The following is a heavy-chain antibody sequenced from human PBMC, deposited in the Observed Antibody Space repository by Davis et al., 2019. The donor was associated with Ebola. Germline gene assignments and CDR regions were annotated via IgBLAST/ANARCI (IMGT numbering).Heavy chain of an antibody. D-gene: IGHD3-3*01. J-gene: IGHJ6*02. CDR1: GYTFTSSD. CDR3: ASYTIEARYYYYGMDV. Sequence: ASVKVSCKTSGYTFTSSDIIWVRQATGQGLEWMGWMNPNSGNTGYAQNFQGRVTMTRDTSLSTAYMELSSLRSEDTAMYYCASYTIEARYYYYGMDVWGQGTTVTVSS. V-gene: IGHV1-8*01. CDR2: MNPNSGNT.